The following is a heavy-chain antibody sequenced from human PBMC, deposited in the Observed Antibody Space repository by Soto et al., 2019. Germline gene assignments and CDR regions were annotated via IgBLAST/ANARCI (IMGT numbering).Heavy chain of an antibody. CDR2: IMSDGSGT. CDR1: GFTFSSYW. V-gene: IGHV3-74*01. Sequence: EVQLVESGGALDQPGGSQRLSCGASGFTFSSYWMHWVRQGPGEGLVWVSRIMSDGSGTTYADSVKGRFTISRDNAKNTLYLQMNSLRAEDTAVYHCARSRGSGGVEYNMDVWGQGTTVTVSS. D-gene: IGHD3-16*01. J-gene: IGHJ6*02. CDR3: ARSRGSGGVEYNMDV.